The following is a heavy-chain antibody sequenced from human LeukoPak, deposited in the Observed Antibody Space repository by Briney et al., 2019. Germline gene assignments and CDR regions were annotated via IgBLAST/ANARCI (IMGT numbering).Heavy chain of an antibody. J-gene: IGHJ1*01. D-gene: IGHD2-2*01. Sequence: SETLSLTCAVYGGSFSGYYWSWIRQPPGKGLEWIGEINHSGSTNYNPSLKSRVTISVDTSKNQFSLKLSSVTAADTAVYYCARGPYCSSTSCYTNKYFQHWGQGTLVTVSS. V-gene: IGHV4-34*01. CDR1: GGSFSGYY. CDR2: INHSGST. CDR3: ARGPYCSSTSCYTNKYFQH.